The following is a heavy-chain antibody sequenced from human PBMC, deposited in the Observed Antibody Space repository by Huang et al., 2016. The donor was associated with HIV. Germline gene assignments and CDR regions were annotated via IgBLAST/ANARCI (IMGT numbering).Heavy chain of an antibody. CDR1: GLTVSTNY. Sequence: EVQLVESGGGLIQPGGSLRLSCAASGLTVSTNYMTWVRQAPGKGREWVSLIYSGGTTYYADSVTGRFTISRDDSENTLYLHMTSLRAGDTAVYYCAKEGDTGAALGYWGQGTLVTVS. CDR3: AKEGDTGAALGY. D-gene: IGHD2-8*02. CDR2: IYSGGTT. V-gene: IGHV3-53*01. J-gene: IGHJ4*02.